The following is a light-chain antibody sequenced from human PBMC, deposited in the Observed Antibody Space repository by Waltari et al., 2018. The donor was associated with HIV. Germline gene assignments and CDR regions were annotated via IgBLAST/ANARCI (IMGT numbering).Light chain of an antibody. Sequence: DIQMTQSPIPLSASVGDTITITCRASQSISTHLHWYQQKPGNAPRLVIYGASSLQSGVPSRFRGSGSGTDFSLTITNFQLEDFAVYYCQQRTSWSPNTFGQGTKLEIK. CDR3: QQRTSWSPNT. CDR1: QSISTH. J-gene: IGKJ2*01. CDR2: GAS. V-gene: IGKV1-39*01.